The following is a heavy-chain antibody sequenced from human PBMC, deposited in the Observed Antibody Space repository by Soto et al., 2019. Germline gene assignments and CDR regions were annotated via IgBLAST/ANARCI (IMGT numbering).Heavy chain of an antibody. CDR1: GFTFSDSA. Sequence: EVQLVESGGGLVQPGGSLKLSCAASGFTFSDSAMHWVRQASGKGLEWVGRIRSKALSYATAYAASVQGRFTISRDDSEITAYLQMNSLKTEDTAVYYCLRASWNYYYYGMDIWGQGTTVTVSS. J-gene: IGHJ6*02. D-gene: IGHD1-1*01. CDR2: IRSKALSYAT. V-gene: IGHV3-73*02. CDR3: LRASWNYYYYGMDI.